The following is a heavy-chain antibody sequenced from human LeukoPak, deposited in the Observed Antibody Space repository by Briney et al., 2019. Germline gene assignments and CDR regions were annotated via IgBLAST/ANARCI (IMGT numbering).Heavy chain of an antibody. Sequence: ASVKVSCKASGYTFTGHYMHWVRQAPGQGLEWMGWIYPKSGGTNYAQKFQSRVTMTRDTSITTAFRELNILKSDDTAVYYCVRDGYSGGAFDIWGQGTMVTVSS. CDR1: GYTFTGHY. CDR3: VRDGYSGGAFDI. D-gene: IGHD5-12*01. CDR2: IYPKSGGT. J-gene: IGHJ3*02. V-gene: IGHV1-2*02.